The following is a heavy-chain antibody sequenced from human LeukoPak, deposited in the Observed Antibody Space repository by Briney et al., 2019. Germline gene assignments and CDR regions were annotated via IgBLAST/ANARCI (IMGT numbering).Heavy chain of an antibody. CDR1: DFSFITYA. V-gene: IGHV3-23*01. CDR3: AELGITMIGGV. D-gene: IGHD3-10*02. Sequence: GGSLRLSCAASDFSFITYAMSWVRQAPGKGLEWVSTISGVGDATYYADSVKGRFTISRDNSKNSLYLQMNSLRAEGTAVYYCAELGITMIGGVWGKGTTVTISS. J-gene: IGHJ6*04. CDR2: ISGVGDAT.